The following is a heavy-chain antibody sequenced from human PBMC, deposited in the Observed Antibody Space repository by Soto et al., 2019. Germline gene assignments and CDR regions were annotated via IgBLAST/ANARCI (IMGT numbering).Heavy chain of an antibody. CDR2: IYSNGAK. CDR1: GFSLTNAGSG. D-gene: IGHD2-2*01. Sequence: SGPTLVNPTETLTLTCTVSGFSLTNAGSGVSWIRQPPGKSLEWLAHIYSNGAKHYSSSLQSRLSISREYSRSQVVLTMTNLDPMDTATYYCARSISLPASADNWVDPWAREPWSPSPQ. V-gene: IGHV2-26*01. CDR3: ARSISLPASADNWVDP. J-gene: IGHJ5*02.